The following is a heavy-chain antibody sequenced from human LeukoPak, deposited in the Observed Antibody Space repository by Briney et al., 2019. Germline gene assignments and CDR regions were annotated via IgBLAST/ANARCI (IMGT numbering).Heavy chain of an antibody. Sequence: PGGSLRLSCAASGFTFSTYNMNWVRQAPGKGLEWVSSISSSSNYIYYADSVKGRFTISRDNAKNSLYLQMNSLRAEDPDVYYCARDVGASAPDAFDIWGQGTMVTVSS. V-gene: IGHV3-21*01. D-gene: IGHD1-26*01. CDR1: GFTFSTYN. CDR2: ISSSSNYI. J-gene: IGHJ3*02. CDR3: ARDVGASAPDAFDI.